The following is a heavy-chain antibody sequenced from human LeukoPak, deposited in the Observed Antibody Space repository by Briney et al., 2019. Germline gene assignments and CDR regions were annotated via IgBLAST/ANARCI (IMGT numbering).Heavy chain of an antibody. CDR3: AREIPRNYFDY. V-gene: IGHV4-30-2*01. CDR2: IYHSGST. CDR1: GGSISSGGYS. J-gene: IGHJ4*02. Sequence: SETLSLTCAVSGGSISSGGYSWSWIRQPPGKGLEWIGYIYHSGSTYYNLSLKSRVTISVDRSKNQFSLKLSSVTAADTAVYYCAREIPRNYFDYWGQGTLVTVSS.